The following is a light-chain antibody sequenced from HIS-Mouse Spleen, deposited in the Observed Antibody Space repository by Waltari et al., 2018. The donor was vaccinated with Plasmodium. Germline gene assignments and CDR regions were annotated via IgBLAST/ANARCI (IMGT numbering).Light chain of an antibody. V-gene: IGLV3-1*01. J-gene: IGLJ1*01. CDR1: HLGDHY. CDR2: QDS. CDR3: QAWDSSTDYV. Sequence: SYELTQPPSVSVSPGQTASITFPGDHLGDHYACWYQQKPGQSPVLVIYQDSKRPSGIPERFAGSNSGNTATLTISGTQAMDEADYYCQAWDSSTDYVFGTGTKVTVL.